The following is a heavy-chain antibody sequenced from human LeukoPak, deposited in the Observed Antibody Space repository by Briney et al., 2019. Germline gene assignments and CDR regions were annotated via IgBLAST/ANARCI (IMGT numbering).Heavy chain of an antibody. Sequence: TGGSLRLSCAASGFTFSSYEMNWVRQAPGKGLEWISYISSSGTTIHYADSVKGRFTISRDNAKNSLYLQMNSLRAEDTAVHFCVRDGIMHWGQGTLVTVSS. D-gene: IGHD1-1*01. CDR2: ISSSGTTI. CDR3: VRDGIMH. CDR1: GFTFSSYE. V-gene: IGHV3-48*03. J-gene: IGHJ4*02.